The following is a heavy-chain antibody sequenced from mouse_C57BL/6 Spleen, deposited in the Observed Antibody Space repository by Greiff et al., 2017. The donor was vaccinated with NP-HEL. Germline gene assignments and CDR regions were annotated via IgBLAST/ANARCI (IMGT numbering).Heavy chain of an antibody. Sequence: VQGVESGAELARPGASVKLSCTASGYTFTSYGISWVQQRTGQGLEWIGAIYPRSGNTYSNEKFKGKATLTADKSSSTAYMELRSLTSEASAVYFCCNWDGNYWGQGTTLTVSS. V-gene: IGHV1-81*01. D-gene: IGHD4-1*01. J-gene: IGHJ2*01. CDR2: IYPRSGNT. CDR3: CNWDGNY. CDR1: GYTFTSYG.